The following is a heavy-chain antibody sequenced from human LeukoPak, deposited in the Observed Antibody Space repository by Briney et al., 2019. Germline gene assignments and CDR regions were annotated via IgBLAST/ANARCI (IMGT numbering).Heavy chain of an antibody. CDR3: IATRGNSGYDLGY. CDR2: IKSKAAAGAT. Sequence: PGGYLRLSCAASGLTFSNAWMSWARQAPGKGLECVGRIKSKAAAGATDYAAPVKGRFTVSRDDSKNMVFLQMNSLKTEDTALYYCIATRGNSGYDLGYWGQGTLVTVSS. V-gene: IGHV3-15*01. CDR1: GLTFSNAW. J-gene: IGHJ4*02. D-gene: IGHD5-12*01.